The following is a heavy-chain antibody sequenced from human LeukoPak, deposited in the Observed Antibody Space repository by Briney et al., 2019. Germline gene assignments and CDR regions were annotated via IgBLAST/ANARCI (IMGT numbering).Heavy chain of an antibody. V-gene: IGHV3-20*04. D-gene: IGHD4-17*01. Sequence: RPGGSLRLSCAASGFNFDDYGMSWVRQAPGKGLEWVSGINWNGNTYYADSVKGRFTISRDNAKNSLYLPMNSLRAEDTALYYCARHDYGDQCWGQGTLVTVSS. CDR2: INWNGNT. CDR1: GFNFDDYG. CDR3: ARHDYGDQC. J-gene: IGHJ4*02.